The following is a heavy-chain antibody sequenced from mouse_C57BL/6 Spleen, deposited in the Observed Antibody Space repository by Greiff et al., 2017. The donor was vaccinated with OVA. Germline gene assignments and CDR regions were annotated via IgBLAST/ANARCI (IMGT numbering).Heavy chain of an antibody. J-gene: IGHJ4*01. D-gene: IGHD2-3*01. CDR3: ASYDGYYYAMDY. Sequence: EVNLVESGGGLVQPGGSLKLSCAASGFTFSDYYMYWVRQTPEKRLEWVAYISNGGGSTYYPDTVKGRFTISRDNAKNTLYLQMSRLKSEDTAMYYCASYDGYYYAMDYWGQGTSVTVSS. V-gene: IGHV5-12*01. CDR2: ISNGGGST. CDR1: GFTFSDYY.